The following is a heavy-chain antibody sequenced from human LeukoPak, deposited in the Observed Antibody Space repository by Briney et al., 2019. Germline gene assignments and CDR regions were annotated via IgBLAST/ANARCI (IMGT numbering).Heavy chain of an antibody. J-gene: IGHJ4*02. V-gene: IGHV2-70*11. CDR3: ARRRTGDYFDY. CDR2: IDWDDDK. Sequence: SGPALVKPTQTLTLTCAFSGFSLTTTGMCVSWIRQPPGKALEWLARIDWDDDKYYSTSLKTRLTISKDTSKNQVVLTMTNMDPVDTDTYYCARRRTGDYFDYWGQGTLATVSS. D-gene: IGHD3/OR15-3a*01. CDR1: GFSLTTTGMC.